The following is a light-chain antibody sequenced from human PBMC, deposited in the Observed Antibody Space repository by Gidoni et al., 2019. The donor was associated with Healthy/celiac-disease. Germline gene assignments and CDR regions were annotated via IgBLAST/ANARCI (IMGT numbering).Light chain of an antibody. Sequence: LGQTVRITCQGDSLRSYYASWYQQKPGQAPVLVIYGKNNRPSGIPDRFSGSSSGNTASLTITGAQAEDEADYYCNSRDSSGNHLGVFGGGTKLT. V-gene: IGLV3-19*01. CDR2: GKN. CDR1: SLRSYY. J-gene: IGLJ2*01. CDR3: NSRDSSGNHLGV.